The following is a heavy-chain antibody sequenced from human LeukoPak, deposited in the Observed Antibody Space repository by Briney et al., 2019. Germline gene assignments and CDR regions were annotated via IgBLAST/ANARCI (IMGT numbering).Heavy chain of an antibody. D-gene: IGHD3-22*01. CDR3: ARHSPFYYDSSGYRAFDI. CDR2: IFYSGST. V-gene: IGHV4-59*08. J-gene: IGHJ3*02. Sequence: SETLSLTCTVSSASVKTYYWSWIRQPPGKGLEWIGYIFYSGSTNYNPSLKSRVTISVDTSKNQFSLNLSSVTAADTAVYYCARHSPFYYDSSGYRAFDIWGQGTVVTVSS. CDR1: SASVKTYY.